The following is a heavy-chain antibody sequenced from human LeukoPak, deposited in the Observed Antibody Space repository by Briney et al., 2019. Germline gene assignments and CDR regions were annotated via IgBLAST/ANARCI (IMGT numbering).Heavy chain of an antibody. D-gene: IGHD6-6*01. J-gene: IGHJ4*02. CDR3: ARRNPSSSSLDY. Sequence: SETLSLTCSVSGDSISSYSWSWIRQPPGKGLEWIGYIYNSGSTNYNPSLKSRVTMSVDTSKNQFSLTLNSVTAADTAVYYCARRNPSSSSLDYWGQGTLVTVSS. V-gene: IGHV4-59*08. CDR2: IYNSGST. CDR1: GDSISSYS.